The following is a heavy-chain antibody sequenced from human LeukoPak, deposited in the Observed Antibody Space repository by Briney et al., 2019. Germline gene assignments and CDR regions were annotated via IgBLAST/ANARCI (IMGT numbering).Heavy chain of an antibody. D-gene: IGHD3-10*01. CDR2: ISSSSSYI. J-gene: IGHJ6*03. Sequence: PGGSLRLSCAASGFTFSSYSMNWVRQAPGKGLEWVSFISSSSSYIYYADSVKGRFTISRDNSKNTLYLQMNSLRAEDTAVYYCAKDGEDPRMVRGVIPHMDVWGKGTTVTISS. CDR3: AKDGEDPRMVRGVIPHMDV. V-gene: IGHV3-21*01. CDR1: GFTFSSYS.